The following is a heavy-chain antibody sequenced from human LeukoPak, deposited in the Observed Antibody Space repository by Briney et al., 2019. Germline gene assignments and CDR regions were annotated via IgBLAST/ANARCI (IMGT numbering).Heavy chain of an antibody. CDR3: ARGDLYWDY. CDR2: IHPNSGGT. J-gene: IGHJ4*02. V-gene: IGHV1-2*02. D-gene: IGHD2-15*01. CDR1: GYTFTAYY. Sequence: GASVNVSCKASGYTFTAYYVHWVRQAPGQGLEWMGWIHPNSGGTKYAQNFQGGVTITRDTSISTAYMELSSLRSDDTAVYYCARGDLYWDYWGQGTQVTVSS.